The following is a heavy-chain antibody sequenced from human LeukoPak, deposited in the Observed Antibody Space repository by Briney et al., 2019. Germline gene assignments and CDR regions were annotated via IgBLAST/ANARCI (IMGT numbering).Heavy chain of an antibody. J-gene: IGHJ6*03. CDR2: IWYGGSNK. D-gene: IGHD6-6*01. Sequence: GGSLRLSCAASGFTFSSYGMHWVRQAPGKGLEWVAVIWYGGSNKYYADSVKGRFTISRDNSKNTLYLQMNSLRAEDTAVYYCAKEEYSSSSNYYYYYYYMDVWGKGTTVTVSS. V-gene: IGHV3-30*02. CDR3: AKEEYSSSSNYYYYYYYMDV. CDR1: GFTFSSYG.